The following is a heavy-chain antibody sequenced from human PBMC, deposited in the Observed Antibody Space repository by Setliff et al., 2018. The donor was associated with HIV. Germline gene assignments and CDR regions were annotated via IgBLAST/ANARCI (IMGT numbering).Heavy chain of an antibody. J-gene: IGHJ4*02. D-gene: IGHD3-22*01. CDR2: INAGNGYT. CDR3: ARGGTYYYDSSGYFIPGKY. CDR1: GYTFSQYP. Sequence: RASVKVSCKASGYTFSQYPIHWVRQAPGHKLEWMGWINAGNGYTKYSQKFQGRVTITRDTSASTAYMELSSLRSEDTAVYYCARGGTYYYDSSGYFIPGKYWGQGSLVTVSS. V-gene: IGHV1-3*01.